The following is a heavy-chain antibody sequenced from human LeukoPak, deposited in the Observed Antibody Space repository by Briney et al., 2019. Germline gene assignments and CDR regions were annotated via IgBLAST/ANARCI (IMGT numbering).Heavy chain of an antibody. CDR2: IYYSGST. D-gene: IGHD3-9*01. J-gene: IGHJ4*02. CDR1: GDSISRFY. Sequence: SETLSLTCTVSGDSISRFYWSWIRQPPGKGLEWIGDIYYSGSTDYNPSLKSRVTISVDTSKNQFSLKLSSVTAADAAVYYCARAGSKSDWGIFFDWGQGTLVAVSS. CDR3: ARAGSKSDWGIFFD. V-gene: IGHV4-59*01.